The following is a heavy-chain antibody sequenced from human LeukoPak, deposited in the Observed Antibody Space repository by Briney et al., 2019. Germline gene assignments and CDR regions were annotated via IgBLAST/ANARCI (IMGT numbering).Heavy chain of an antibody. CDR1: GGSISSSSYY. CDR3: AGEGESGYYRSFDY. Sequence: PSETLSLTCTVSGGSISSSSYYWGWIRQPPGKGLEWIGSIYYSGSTYYNPSLKSRVTISVDTSKNQFSLKLSSVTAADTAVYYCAGEGESGYYRSFDYWGQGTLVTVSS. J-gene: IGHJ4*02. CDR2: IYYSGST. D-gene: IGHD3-22*01. V-gene: IGHV4-39*07.